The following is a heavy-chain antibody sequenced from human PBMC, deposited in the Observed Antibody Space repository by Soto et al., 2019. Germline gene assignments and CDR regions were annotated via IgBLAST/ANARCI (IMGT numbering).Heavy chain of an antibody. Sequence: SETLSLTCAVSSGSISSSNWWSWVRQPPGKGLEWIGEIYHSGSTNYNPSLKSRVTISVDKSKNQFSLKLSSVTAADTAVYYCARRGQYCSGGSCYWFGFDYWGQGTLVTVSS. CDR3: ARRGQYCSGGSCYWFGFDY. V-gene: IGHV4-4*02. J-gene: IGHJ4*02. CDR2: IYHSGST. D-gene: IGHD2-15*01. CDR1: SGSISSSNW.